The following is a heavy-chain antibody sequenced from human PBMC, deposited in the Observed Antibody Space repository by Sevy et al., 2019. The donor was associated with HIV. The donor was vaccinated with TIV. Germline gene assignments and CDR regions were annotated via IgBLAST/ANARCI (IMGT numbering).Heavy chain of an antibody. J-gene: IGHJ4*02. D-gene: IGHD6-13*01. CDR2: IYPGDSDT. Sequence: GEALKISCKGSGYSFATNWIGWVRQMPGKGLEWMGIIYPGDSDTRYSPSFQGQVTISADKSISTAYLQWSSLKASDTAMYYCARLTSLVSDFDYWGQGTLVTVSS. CDR3: ARLTSLVSDFDY. V-gene: IGHV5-51*01. CDR1: GYSFATNW.